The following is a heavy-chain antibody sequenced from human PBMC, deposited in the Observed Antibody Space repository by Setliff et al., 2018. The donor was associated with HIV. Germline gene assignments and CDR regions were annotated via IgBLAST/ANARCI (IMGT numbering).Heavy chain of an antibody. Sequence: SETLSLTCSASGGSIEFSSYYWGWIRQPPGKGLEWIGSVYYSGSTYYNPSLKSRLTKSVDTSTNKFSLKLSSVTAADTAVYYCARLRGLNLEPFDNWGQGTLVTVSS. CDR2: VYYSGST. D-gene: IGHD1-1*01. V-gene: IGHV4-39*01. J-gene: IGHJ4*02. CDR1: GGSIEFSSYY. CDR3: ARLRGLNLEPFDN.